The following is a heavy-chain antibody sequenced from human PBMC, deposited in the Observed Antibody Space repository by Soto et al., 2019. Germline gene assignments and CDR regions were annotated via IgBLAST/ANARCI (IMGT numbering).Heavy chain of an antibody. J-gene: IGHJ4*02. CDR2: INHSGST. D-gene: IGHD2-21*01. V-gene: IGHV4-34*01. CDR1: GGSFSGYY. CDR3: ARAKEDCGGYCYSYYFDY. Sequence: SETLSLTCAVYGGSFSGYYWSWIRQPPGKGLEWIGEINHSGSTNYNPSLKSRVTISVDTSKNQLSLKLSSVTAADTAVYYCARAKEDCGGYCYSYYFDYWGQGTLVTVSS.